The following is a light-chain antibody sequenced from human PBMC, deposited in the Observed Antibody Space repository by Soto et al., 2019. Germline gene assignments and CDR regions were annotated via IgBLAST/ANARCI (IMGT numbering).Light chain of an antibody. V-gene: IGKV2-30*02. CDR1: QSLVHDDGNTY. CDR3: MQATHWPHI. J-gene: IGKJ2*01. CDR2: EFS. Sequence: DVVMTQSPLSLPVTLGQPASIPCRSGQSLVHDDGNTYLNLFHQRPGQSPRRLIYEFSNRDSGGPDRIRGSGSGTDFTLKISRVEAEDVGVYYCMQATHWPHIFGQGTKLEI.